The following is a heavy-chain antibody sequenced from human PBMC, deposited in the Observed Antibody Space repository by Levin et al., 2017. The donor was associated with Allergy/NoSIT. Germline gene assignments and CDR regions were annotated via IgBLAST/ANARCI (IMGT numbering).Heavy chain of an antibody. Sequence: SETLSLTCAVSGGSISSGGYSWSWIRQPPGKGLEWIGYIYHSGSTYYNPSLKSRVTMSVDRSKTQFSLKLTSVTAADTAVYYCARGRGYYDSSGYYFDYWVQGTLVTVSS. CDR1: GGSISSGGYS. D-gene: IGHD3-22*01. CDR3: ARGRGYYDSSGYYFDY. J-gene: IGHJ4*02. CDR2: IYHSGST. V-gene: IGHV4-30-2*01.